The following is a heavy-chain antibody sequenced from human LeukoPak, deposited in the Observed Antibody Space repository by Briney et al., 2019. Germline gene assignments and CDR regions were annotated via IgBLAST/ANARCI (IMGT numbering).Heavy chain of an antibody. D-gene: IGHD3-22*01. J-gene: IGHJ6*03. V-gene: IGHV4-59*01. CDR2: IYYSGST. CDR3: ARDLGYYYDSSGPDPYYYYMDV. CDR1: GGSISSYY. Sequence: PSETLSLTCTVSGGSISSYYWSWIRQPPGKGLEWIGYIYYSGSTNYNPSLKSRVTISVDTSKNQFSLKLSSVTAADTAVYYCARDLGYYYDSSGPDPYYYYMDVWGKGTTVTVSS.